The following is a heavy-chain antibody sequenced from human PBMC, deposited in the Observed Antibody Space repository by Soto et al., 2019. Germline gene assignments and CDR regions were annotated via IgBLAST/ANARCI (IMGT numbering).Heavy chain of an antibody. D-gene: IGHD6-19*01. J-gene: IGHJ3*02. CDR1: GGSISSSSYY. V-gene: IGHV4-39*01. CDR3: VRHYSDPGSGWYWAFDI. CDR2: IYYSGST. Sequence: PSETLSLTCTVSGGSISSSSYYWGWIRQPPGKGLEWIGSIYYSGSTYYNPSLKSRVTISVDTSKNQFSLKLSSVTAADTAVYYCVRHYSDPGSGWYWAFDIWGQGTMVTV.